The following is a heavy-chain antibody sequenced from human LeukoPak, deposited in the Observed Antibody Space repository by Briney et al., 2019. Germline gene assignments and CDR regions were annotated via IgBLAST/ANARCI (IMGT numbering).Heavy chain of an antibody. CDR1: GGSISSYY. Sequence: SETLSLTCTVSGGSISSYYWSWIRQPAGKGLEWIGRIYTSWSTNYNPSLKSRVTMSVDTSKNQFSLKLSSVTAADTAVYYCARDRGTYYYDSSGYYDAFDIWGQGTMVTVSS. J-gene: IGHJ3*02. CDR3: ARDRGTYYYDSSGYYDAFDI. V-gene: IGHV4-4*07. D-gene: IGHD3-22*01. CDR2: IYTSWST.